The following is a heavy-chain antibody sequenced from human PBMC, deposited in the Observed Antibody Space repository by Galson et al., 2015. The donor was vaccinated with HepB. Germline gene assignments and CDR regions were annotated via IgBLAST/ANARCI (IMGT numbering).Heavy chain of an antibody. CDR2: IWYDGSNK. CDR1: GFTFSSYG. V-gene: IGHV3-33*01. D-gene: IGHD5-18*01. CDR3: ASDARGYSYGYTLVY. J-gene: IGHJ4*02. Sequence: SLRLSCAASGFTFSSYGMHWVRQAPGKGLEWVAVIWYDGSNKYYADSVKGRFTISRDNSKNTLYLQMNSLRAEDTAVYYCASDARGYSYGYTLVYWGQGTLVTVSS.